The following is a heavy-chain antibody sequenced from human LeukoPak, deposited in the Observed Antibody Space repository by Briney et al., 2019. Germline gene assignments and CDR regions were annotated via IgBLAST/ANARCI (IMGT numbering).Heavy chain of an antibody. CDR2: ISPYDGDT. J-gene: IGHJ5*02. CDR3: ARDYCTRGGDCYKEDLFDP. Sequence: ASVKVSCKASGYTFGIYGISWVRQAPGQGLEWMAWISPYDGDTNYEQKFEGRVTMTTETSTNTAYMELRSLRSDDTAIYYDARDYCTRGGDCYKEDLFDPWGQGTLVTVSA. V-gene: IGHV1-18*01. CDR1: GYTFGIYG. D-gene: IGHD2-21*02.